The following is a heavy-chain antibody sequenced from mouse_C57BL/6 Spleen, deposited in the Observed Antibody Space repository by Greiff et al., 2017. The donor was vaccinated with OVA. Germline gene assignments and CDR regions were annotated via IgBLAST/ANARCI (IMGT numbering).Heavy chain of an antibody. Sequence: EVKLVESGGGLVQPGGSLSLSCAASGFTFTDYYMSWVRQPPGKALEWLGFIRNKANGYTTEYSASVKGRFTISRDNSQSILYLQMNALRAEDSATYYCARFHSKKGLDYWGQGTTLTVSS. J-gene: IGHJ2*01. V-gene: IGHV7-3*01. CDR2: IRNKANGYTT. CDR1: GFTFTDYY. CDR3: ARFHSKKGLDY. D-gene: IGHD2-5*01.